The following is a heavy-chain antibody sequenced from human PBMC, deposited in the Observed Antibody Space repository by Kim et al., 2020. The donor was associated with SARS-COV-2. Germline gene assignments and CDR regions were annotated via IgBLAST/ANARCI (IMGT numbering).Heavy chain of an antibody. CDR2: ISSSSSYT. Sequence: GGSLRLSCAASGFTFSDYYMSWIRQAPGKGLEWVSYISSSSSYTNYADSVKGRFTISRDNAKNSLYLQMNSLRAEDTAVYYCARGYYDILTGYPHNWFDPWGQGTLVTVSS. J-gene: IGHJ5*02. CDR3: ARGYYDILTGYPHNWFDP. CDR1: GFTFSDYY. V-gene: IGHV3-11*06. D-gene: IGHD3-9*01.